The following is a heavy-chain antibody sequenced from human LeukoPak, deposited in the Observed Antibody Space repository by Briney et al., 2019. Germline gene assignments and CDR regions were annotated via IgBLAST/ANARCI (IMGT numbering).Heavy chain of an antibody. V-gene: IGHV1-58*02. Sequence: SVKVSCKASGFTFTSSAMQWVRQARGQRLEWIGWIVVGSGNTNYAQKFQGRVTMTRDMSTSTDYMELSSLRSEDTAVYYCARDNSVEDTAWWFDPWGQGTLVTVSS. CDR2: IVVGSGNT. D-gene: IGHD4-23*01. CDR3: ARDNSVEDTAWWFDP. J-gene: IGHJ5*02. CDR1: GFTFTSSA.